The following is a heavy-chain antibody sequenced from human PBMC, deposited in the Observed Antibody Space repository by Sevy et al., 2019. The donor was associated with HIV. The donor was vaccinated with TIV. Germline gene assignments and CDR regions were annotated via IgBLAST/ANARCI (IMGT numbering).Heavy chain of an antibody. V-gene: IGHV3-15*01. Sequence: GGSLRLSCVASEFIFNDAWMHWVRQAPGKGLEWVGRIKSNIDGAAKDNATPVKGRFTISRDDSKNTVLLQMNSLKSEDTAVYFCTTKGRDCSGIGCQISWGQGTQVTVSS. CDR2: IKSNIDGAAK. D-gene: IGHD2-15*01. CDR3: TTKGRDCSGIGCQIS. J-gene: IGHJ5*02. CDR1: EFIFNDAW.